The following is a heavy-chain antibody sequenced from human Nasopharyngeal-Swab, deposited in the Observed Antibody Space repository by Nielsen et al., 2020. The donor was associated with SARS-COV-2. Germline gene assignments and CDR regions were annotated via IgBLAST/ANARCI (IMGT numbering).Heavy chain of an antibody. CDR1: GGSISSYY. Sequence: SETLCLTCTVSGGSISSYYWSWVRQTPGKGLEWIGYIYYSGSTNYNPSLKSRVTISVDASKNQFSLKLSSVTAADTAVYYCAREYQSTYYYDSSGPIYDAFDIWGQGTMVTVSS. D-gene: IGHD3-22*01. V-gene: IGHV4-59*01. J-gene: IGHJ3*02. CDR3: AREYQSTYYYDSSGPIYDAFDI. CDR2: IYYSGST.